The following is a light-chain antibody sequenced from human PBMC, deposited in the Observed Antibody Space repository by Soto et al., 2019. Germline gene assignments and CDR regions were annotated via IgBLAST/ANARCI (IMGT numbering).Light chain of an antibody. Sequence: QSALTQPASVSGSPGQSITISCTGTSSDVGGYNYVSWYQQHPGKAPKLMIYDVSDRPSGVSNRFSASKSGNTASLTISGLQAEDEADYYCCSYTRSSTPWVFRNGTKVTVL. CDR3: CSYTRSSTPWV. V-gene: IGLV2-14*03. CDR2: DVS. J-gene: IGLJ1*01. CDR1: SSDVGGYNY.